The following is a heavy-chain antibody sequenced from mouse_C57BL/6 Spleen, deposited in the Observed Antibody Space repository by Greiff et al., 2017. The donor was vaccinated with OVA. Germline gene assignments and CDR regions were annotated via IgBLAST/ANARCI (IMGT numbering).Heavy chain of an antibody. CDR1: GYTFTDYE. CDR2: IDPETGGT. Sequence: QVQLQQSGAELVRPGASVTLSCKASGYTFTDYEMHWVKQTPVHGLEWIGAIDPETGGTAYNQKFKGKAILTADKSSSTAYMELRSLTSEDSAVYYCTRCSSGYEFAYWGQGTLVTVSA. CDR3: TRCSSGYEFAY. D-gene: IGHD3-2*02. J-gene: IGHJ3*01. V-gene: IGHV1-15*01.